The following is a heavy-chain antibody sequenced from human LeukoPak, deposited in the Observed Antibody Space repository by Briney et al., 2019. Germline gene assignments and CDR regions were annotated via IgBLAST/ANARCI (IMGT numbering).Heavy chain of an antibody. J-gene: IGHJ4*02. Sequence: SETLSLTCTVSGGSISSYYWSWIRQPPGKGLEWIGYIYYSGSTNYNPSLKSRVTISVDTSKDQFSLKLSSVTAADTAVYYCARVRGDYYDSSGYYYSGIIDYWGQGTLVTVSS. CDR2: IYYSGST. V-gene: IGHV4-59*01. CDR3: ARVRGDYYDSSGYYYSGIIDY. CDR1: GGSISSYY. D-gene: IGHD3-22*01.